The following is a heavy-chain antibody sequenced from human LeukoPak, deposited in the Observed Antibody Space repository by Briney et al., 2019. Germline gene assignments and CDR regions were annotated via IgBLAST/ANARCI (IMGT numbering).Heavy chain of an antibody. CDR2: INHSGST. V-gene: IGHV4-34*01. Sequence: SETLSLTCAVYGGAFSDYYWSWIRQPPGKGLEWIGEINHSGSTNYNPSLKSRVTISVDTSKNQFSLKLSSVTAADTAVYYCARISELMTTVTYFDYWGQGTLVTVSS. CDR3: ARISELMTTVTYFDY. D-gene: IGHD4-17*01. CDR1: GGAFSDYY. J-gene: IGHJ4*02.